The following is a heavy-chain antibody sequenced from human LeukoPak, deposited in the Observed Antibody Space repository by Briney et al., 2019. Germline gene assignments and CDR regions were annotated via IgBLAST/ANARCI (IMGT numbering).Heavy chain of an antibody. CDR1: GFTFSDYY. Sequence: GGSLRLSCAASGFTFSDYYMSWIRQAPGKGLEWVSGISGSGDTTYYADSVKGRFTISRDNSKSTLYLQMNSLRAEDTAVYYCAKDVSWGSYITWGQGTLVTVSS. CDR2: ISGSGDTT. J-gene: IGHJ5*02. D-gene: IGHD3-16*01. CDR3: AKDVSWGSYIT. V-gene: IGHV3-23*01.